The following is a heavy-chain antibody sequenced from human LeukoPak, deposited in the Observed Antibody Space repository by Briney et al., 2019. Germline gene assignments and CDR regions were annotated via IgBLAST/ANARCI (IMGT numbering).Heavy chain of an antibody. CDR2: IKSNSYGGTT. CDR1: GFTFGAHG. D-gene: IGHD3-9*01. Sequence: PGGSLRLSCTTSGFTFGAHGLSWVRQATGKGLEWVGFIKSNSYGGTTEYAASVKGRFTISRDDSKSIAYLQMNSLKTEDTAVYYCAGDRDWSLDYWGQGTLVTVSS. CDR3: AGDRDWSLDY. J-gene: IGHJ4*02. V-gene: IGHV3-49*04.